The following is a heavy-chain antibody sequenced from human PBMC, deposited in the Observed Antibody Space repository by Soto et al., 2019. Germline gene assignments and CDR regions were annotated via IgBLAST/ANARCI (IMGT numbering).Heavy chain of an antibody. CDR1: GYSFTSYW. D-gene: IGHD3-10*01. J-gene: IGHJ4*02. CDR2: IYPGDSDT. CDR3: ARHAQTYYYGSGSSLGATDY. V-gene: IGHV5-51*01. Sequence: PGESLKISCKGSGYSFTSYWIGWVRQMPGKGLEWMGIIYPGDSDTRYSPSFQGQVTISADKSISTAYLQWSSLRASDTAMYYCARHAQTYYYGSGSSLGATDYWGQGTLVTVSS.